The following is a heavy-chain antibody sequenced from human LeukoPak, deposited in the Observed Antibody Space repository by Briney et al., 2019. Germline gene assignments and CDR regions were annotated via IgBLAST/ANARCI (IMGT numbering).Heavy chain of an antibody. CDR3: AKDREGITGTTTFDY. D-gene: IGHD1-7*01. J-gene: IGHJ4*02. CDR2: ISSSGSTI. V-gene: IGHV3-48*01. CDR1: GFTFSSYS. Sequence: GGSLRLSCAASGFTFSSYSMNWVRQAPGKGLEWVSYISSSGSTIYYADSVKGRFTISRDNAKNSLYLQMNSLRAEDTAVYYCAKDREGITGTTTFDYWGQGTLVTVSS.